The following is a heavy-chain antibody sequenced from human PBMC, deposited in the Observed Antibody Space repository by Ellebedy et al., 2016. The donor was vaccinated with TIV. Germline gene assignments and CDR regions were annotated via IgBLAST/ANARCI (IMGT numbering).Heavy chain of an antibody. Sequence: GGSLRLXXAASGFRFSSYGMHWVRQTPGKGLEWVALIRYDGNNQYYADSVKGRFTISRDNSKKTLYLQMNSLRVEDTGVYYCSRDPPYSHGYPDFDYWGQGTLVTVSS. D-gene: IGHD5-18*01. CDR1: GFRFSSYG. CDR3: SRDPPYSHGYPDFDY. CDR2: IRYDGNNQ. J-gene: IGHJ4*02. V-gene: IGHV3-30*02.